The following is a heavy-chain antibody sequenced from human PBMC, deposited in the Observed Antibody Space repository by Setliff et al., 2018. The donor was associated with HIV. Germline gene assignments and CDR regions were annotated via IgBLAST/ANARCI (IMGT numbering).Heavy chain of an antibody. Sequence: SETLSLTCSLSGGSISSYHWNWIRQPPGKGLEWIGYIYYSGSTNYNPSLKSRVTISVDTSKNQFSLKLSSVTAADTAVYYCARDHIVATIRDYYYGMDVWGQGTTVTAP. D-gene: IGHD5-12*01. V-gene: IGHV4-59*01. CDR3: ARDHIVATIRDYYYGMDV. CDR1: GGSISSYH. CDR2: IYYSGST. J-gene: IGHJ6*02.